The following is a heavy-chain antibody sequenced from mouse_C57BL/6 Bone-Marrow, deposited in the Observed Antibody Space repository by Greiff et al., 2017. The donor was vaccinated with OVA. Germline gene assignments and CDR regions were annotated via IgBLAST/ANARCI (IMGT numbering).Heavy chain of an antibody. V-gene: IGHV10-1*01. Sequence: DVKLVESGGGLVQPKGSLKLSCAASGFSFNTYAMNWVRQAPGKGLEWVARIRSKSNNYATYYADSVKDRFTISRDDSESMLYLQMNNLKTEDTAMYDCVRQGPYGSSHLDYWGQGTTLTVSS. CDR3: VRQGPYGSSHLDY. CDR2: IRSKSNNYAT. D-gene: IGHD1-1*01. J-gene: IGHJ2*01. CDR1: GFSFNTYA.